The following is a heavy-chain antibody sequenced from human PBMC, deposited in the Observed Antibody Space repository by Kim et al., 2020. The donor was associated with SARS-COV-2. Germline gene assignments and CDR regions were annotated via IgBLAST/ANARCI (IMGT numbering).Heavy chain of an antibody. D-gene: IGHD2-15*01. Sequence: SETLSLTCTVSGGSISSYYWSWIRQPPGKGLEWIGYIYYSGSTNYNPSLKSRVTISVDTSKNQFSLKLSSVTAADTAVYYCARVEYCSGGSCYGGNYYGMDVWGQGTTVTVSS. V-gene: IGHV4-59*01. CDR3: ARVEYCSGGSCYGGNYYGMDV. J-gene: IGHJ6*02. CDR2: IYYSGST. CDR1: GGSISSYY.